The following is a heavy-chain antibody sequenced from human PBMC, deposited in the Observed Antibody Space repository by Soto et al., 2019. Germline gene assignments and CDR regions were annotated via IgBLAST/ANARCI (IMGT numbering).Heavy chain of an antibody. Sequence: TETLSLTCTVSGGSISSYYWSWIRQPPGKGLEWIGYIYYSGSTNYNPSLKSRVTISVDTSKNQFSLNLSSVTAADTAVYYCARDYGSGSYGDFDIWGQGTMVNV. CDR3: ARDYGSGSYGDFDI. CDR1: GGSISSYY. V-gene: IGHV4-59*08. CDR2: IYYSGST. D-gene: IGHD3-10*01. J-gene: IGHJ3*02.